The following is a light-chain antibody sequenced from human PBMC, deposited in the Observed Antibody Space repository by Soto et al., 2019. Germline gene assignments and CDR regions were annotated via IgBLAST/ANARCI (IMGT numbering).Light chain of an antibody. V-gene: IGKV3-20*01. J-gene: IGKJ1*01. Sequence: EIVLTQSPGTLSLSPEERATLSCGASQSVSSSYLAWYQQKPGQAPRLLIYGASSRATGIPDRFSGSGSGTDFTLTISRLEPEDFAMYYCQQYGSSPWTFGQGTKVEIK. CDR2: GAS. CDR3: QQYGSSPWT. CDR1: QSVSSSY.